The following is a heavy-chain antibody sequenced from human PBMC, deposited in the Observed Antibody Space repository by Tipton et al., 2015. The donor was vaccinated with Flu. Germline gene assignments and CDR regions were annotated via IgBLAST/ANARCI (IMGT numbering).Heavy chain of an antibody. V-gene: IGHV3-48*03. CDR1: GFTFSSYE. Sequence: SLRLSSVASGFTFSSYEMNWVRQAPGKGLEWVGYISGSGGTKSSADSVMGRFTISRENDKKSLYLQMNSLRGEDTAVYYWARDLRGPGDYWSQGTLVTVSS. CDR3: ARDLRGPGDY. D-gene: IGHD3-10*01. CDR2: ISGSGGTK. J-gene: IGHJ4*02.